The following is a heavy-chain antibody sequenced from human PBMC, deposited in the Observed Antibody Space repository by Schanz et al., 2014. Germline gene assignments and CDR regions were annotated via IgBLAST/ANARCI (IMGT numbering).Heavy chain of an antibody. CDR3: ARIGGSVFDY. CDR2: IRSSSTPI. CDR1: GFSFSDHA. Sequence: VELVESGGGLVQPGGSLRLSCAASGFSFSDHAMDWVRQAPGKGPEWVSYIRSSSTPIYYADSVKGRFTISRDSAENSLYLQMNSLRAEDTAVYYCARIGGSVFDYWAQGTLVTVSS. J-gene: IGHJ4*02. V-gene: IGHV3-11*01. D-gene: IGHD3-10*01.